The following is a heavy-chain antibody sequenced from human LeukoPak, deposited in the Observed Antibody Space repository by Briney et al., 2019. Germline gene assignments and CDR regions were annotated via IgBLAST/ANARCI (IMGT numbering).Heavy chain of an antibody. Sequence: SQTVSLTCANSGDSVSSNSAAWNWIRQSPSRGLEWLGRTYYRSKWYNDYAVSVKSRITINPDTSKNQFSLQLNSVTPEDTAVYYCARAAASVSRWPVTYYGMDVWGQGTTVTVSS. J-gene: IGHJ6*02. V-gene: IGHV6-1*01. D-gene: IGHD2-2*01. CDR3: ARAAASVSRWPVTYYGMDV. CDR1: GDSVSSNSAA. CDR2: TYYRSKWYN.